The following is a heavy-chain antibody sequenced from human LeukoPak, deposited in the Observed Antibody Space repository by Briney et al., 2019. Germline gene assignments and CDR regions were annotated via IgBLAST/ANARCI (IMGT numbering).Heavy chain of an antibody. CDR1: GFTFSTYG. J-gene: IGHJ4*02. V-gene: IGHV3-33*01. Sequence: PGVSLRLSCVPSGFTFSTYGMQWVRQAAGKGLEGVAVVCYDGSNIHYVDSGKGRFTISRNNSKSTLYLQMNSLTAEDTAVYYCARGGYSGTYYFDYWGRGTLVTVSS. D-gene: IGHD1-26*01. CDR2: VCYDGSNI. CDR3: ARGGYSGTYYFDY.